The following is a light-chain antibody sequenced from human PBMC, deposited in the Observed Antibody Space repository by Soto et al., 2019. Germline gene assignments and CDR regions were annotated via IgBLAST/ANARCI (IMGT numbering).Light chain of an antibody. J-gene: IGKJ1*01. Sequence: DIQMTQSPSTLSASVGDRVTITCRASQSFSSWLAWYQQKPGKAPKLLIYDASSLESGVTSRFSGSGSGTEFTLTIRRLQPDDFATYSCQHQGTFGQGTKVEIK. CDR3: QHQGT. CDR1: QSFSSW. V-gene: IGKV1-5*01. CDR2: DAS.